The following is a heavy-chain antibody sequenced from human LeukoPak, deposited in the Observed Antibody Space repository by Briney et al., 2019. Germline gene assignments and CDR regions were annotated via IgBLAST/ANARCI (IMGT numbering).Heavy chain of an antibody. CDR3: AKGRVVNNEDFYDY. D-gene: IGHD4-23*01. J-gene: IGHJ4*02. CDR1: EFTFSSSA. CDR2: ISGSGGGT. V-gene: IGHV3-23*01. Sequence: GGSLRLSCAASEFTFSSSAMSWVRQVPGKGLEWVSSISGSGGGTYYADSVKGGFTISRDNSKNKMNLQMNSLRAEDTAVYYCAKGRVVNNEDFYDYWGQGTLVTVSS.